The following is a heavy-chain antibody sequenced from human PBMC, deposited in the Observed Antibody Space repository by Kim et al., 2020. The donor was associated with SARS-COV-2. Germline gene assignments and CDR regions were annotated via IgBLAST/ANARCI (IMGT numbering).Heavy chain of an antibody. CDR1: RFSVRTNY. J-gene: IGHJ4*02. CDR2: IYAGGTT. D-gene: IGHD3-16*01. CDR3: ARARKTGGRAGPFDY. V-gene: IGHV3-66*01. Sequence: GGSLRLSCAASRFSVRTNYMNWVRQAPGKGLEWVSVIYAGGTTYYADSVTGRFTVSRDISKDTLHLLMNSLRAEDTAVYYCARARKTGGRAGPFDYWGQGTLVTVSS.